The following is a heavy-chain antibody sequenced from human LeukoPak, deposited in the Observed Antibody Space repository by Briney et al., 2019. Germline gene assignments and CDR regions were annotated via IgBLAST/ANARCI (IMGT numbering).Heavy chain of an antibody. Sequence: PSETLSLTCAVYGGSFSGYYWSWIRQPPGKGLEWIGEINHSGSTNYNPSLKSRVTISVDTSKNQFSLKLSSVTAADTAVYYCARTGKTMVRGVKDYWGQGTLVTVSS. CDR1: GGSFSGYY. J-gene: IGHJ4*02. CDR3: ARTGKTMVRGVKDY. CDR2: INHSGST. V-gene: IGHV4-34*01. D-gene: IGHD3-10*01.